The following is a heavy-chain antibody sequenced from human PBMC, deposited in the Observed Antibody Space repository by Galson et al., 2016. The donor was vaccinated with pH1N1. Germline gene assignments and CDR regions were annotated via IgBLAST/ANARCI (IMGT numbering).Heavy chain of an antibody. CDR3: AKLASASTSSVASYFDS. V-gene: IGHV3-30*18. Sequence: SLRLSCAASGFTFSDYAMHWVRQAPGKGLEWVAIMSYVGNNKYYADSVKGRFTISRDNSKNTLYLQMNSLRAEDTAVYFCAKLASASTSSVASYFDSWGQGTLVTVSS. D-gene: IGHD6-6*01. J-gene: IGHJ4*02. CDR2: MSYVGNNK. CDR1: GFTFSDYA.